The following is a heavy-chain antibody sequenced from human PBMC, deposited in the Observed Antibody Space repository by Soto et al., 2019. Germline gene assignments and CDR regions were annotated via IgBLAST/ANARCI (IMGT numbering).Heavy chain of an antibody. V-gene: IGHV1-69*08. Sequence: QLQLVQSGAAVKKPGSSVKVSCKASGGTLNTYTISWVRQAPGQGLEWMGSILPFLGSTKYAKKFQGRVTITADQSTSTMELSSLRSEDTAVYFCARDVTAMEALYYYDTWGQGSLVTVSS. CDR1: GGTLNTYT. CDR3: ARDVTAMEALYYYDT. CDR2: ILPFLGST. J-gene: IGHJ4*02. D-gene: IGHD5-18*01.